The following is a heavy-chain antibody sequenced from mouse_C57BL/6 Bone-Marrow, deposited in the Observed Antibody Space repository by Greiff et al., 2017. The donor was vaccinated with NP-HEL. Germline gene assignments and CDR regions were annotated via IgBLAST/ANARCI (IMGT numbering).Heavy chain of an antibody. V-gene: IGHV1-81*01. D-gene: IGHD2-1*01. J-gene: IGHJ1*03. CDR3: ARSDYGNYVENWYFDV. CDR2: IYPRSGNT. CDR1: GYTFTSYG. Sequence: QVQLQQSGAELARPGASVQLSCKASGYTFTSYGISWVKQRTGQGLEWIGEIYPRSGNTYYNEKFKGKATLTADKSSSTAYMELRSLTSEDSAVYFCARSDYGNYVENWYFDVWGTGTTVTVSS.